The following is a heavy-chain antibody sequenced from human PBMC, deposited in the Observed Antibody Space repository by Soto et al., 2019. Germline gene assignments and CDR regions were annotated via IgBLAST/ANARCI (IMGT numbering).Heavy chain of an antibody. V-gene: IGHV1-69*12. CDR3: AGDRGATVTTGGMDV. D-gene: IGHD4-4*01. Sequence: QVQLVQSGAEVKKPGSSVKVSCKASGGTFSSYAISWVRQAPGQGLEWMGGIIPIFGTANYAQKFQGRVTIXXDXAXXTADRELSSLRSEDTAVYYCAGDRGATVTTGGMDVWGQGTTVTVSS. CDR1: GGTFSSYA. J-gene: IGHJ6*02. CDR2: IIPIFGTA.